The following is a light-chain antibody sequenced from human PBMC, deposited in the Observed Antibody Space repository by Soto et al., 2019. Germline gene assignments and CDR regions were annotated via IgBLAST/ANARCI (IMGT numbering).Light chain of an antibody. CDR2: EDS. Sequence: NFMLTQLHSVSESPGKTVTISCTRSRGSIASNYVQWYQQRPGSAPTPVIYEDSQRPSGVPDRFSGSIDSSSNSASLTISRLKTEDEADYYCQSFDISNVVFGGGTKLTVL. V-gene: IGLV6-57*04. CDR1: RGSIASNY. J-gene: IGLJ2*01. CDR3: QSFDISNVV.